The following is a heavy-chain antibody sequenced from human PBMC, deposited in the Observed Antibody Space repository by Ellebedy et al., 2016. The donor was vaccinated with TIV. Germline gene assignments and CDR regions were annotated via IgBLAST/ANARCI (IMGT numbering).Heavy chain of an antibody. D-gene: IGHD6-13*01. Sequence: PGGSLRLSCAASGYIFTDYWVAWVRQTPGLGLEWMGIILPANSDIRYSPSFEGQVTISADKSISTAYLQWSSLKASDTAIYYCARTSGYSGNWGLDLWGQGTLVTVSS. J-gene: IGHJ5*02. V-gene: IGHV5-51*01. CDR1: GYIFTDYW. CDR3: ARTSGYSGNWGLDL. CDR2: ILPANSDI.